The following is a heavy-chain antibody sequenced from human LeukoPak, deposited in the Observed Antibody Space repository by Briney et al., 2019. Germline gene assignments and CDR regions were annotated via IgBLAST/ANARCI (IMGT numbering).Heavy chain of an antibody. V-gene: IGHV3-53*01. D-gene: IGHD1-26*01. CDR1: GFTFSSYS. Sequence: GGSLRLSCAASGFTFSSYSMNWVRQTPGGGLECVSVLYSGGAAYYADSVKGRFTISRDTSKNTLSLQMNSLRVEDTALYYCARGTFSPQGSYCGHWGQGTRVTVSS. CDR3: ARGTFSPQGSYCGH. J-gene: IGHJ4*02. CDR2: LYSGGAA.